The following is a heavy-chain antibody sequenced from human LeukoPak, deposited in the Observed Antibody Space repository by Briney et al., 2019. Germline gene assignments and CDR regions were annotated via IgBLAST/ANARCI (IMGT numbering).Heavy chain of an antibody. V-gene: IGHV1-46*01. CDR1: GYTFTSYY. Sequence: ASVKVSCKASGYTFTSYYMHWVRQAPGQGLEWMGIINPSGGSTSYAQKFQGRVTMTRDMSTSTVYMELSSLRSEDTAVYYCARGGITYYGRVTEDSWFDPWGQGTLVTVSS. J-gene: IGHJ5*02. CDR3: ARGGITYYGRVTEDSWFDP. CDR2: INPSGGST. D-gene: IGHD2-21*02.